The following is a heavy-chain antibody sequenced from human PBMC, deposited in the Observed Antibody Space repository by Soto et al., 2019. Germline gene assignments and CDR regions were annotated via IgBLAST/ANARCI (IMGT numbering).Heavy chain of an antibody. Sequence: QVQLVQSGAEVKKPGSSVKVSCKASGGTFSTYAISWVRQAPGQGLEWMGGIIPIFGTANYAQKFQGRVTITADESTTTAYMELSSLRSEDTAVYYCASGIFTGHYTDDYYYYYGMDVWGQGTTVTVSS. D-gene: IGHD3-9*01. CDR3: ASGIFTGHYTDDYYYYYGMDV. J-gene: IGHJ6*02. CDR2: IIPIFGTA. CDR1: GGTFSTYA. V-gene: IGHV1-69*01.